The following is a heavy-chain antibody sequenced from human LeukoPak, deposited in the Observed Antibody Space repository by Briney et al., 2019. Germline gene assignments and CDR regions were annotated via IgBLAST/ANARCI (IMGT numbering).Heavy chain of an antibody. J-gene: IGHJ5*02. CDR1: GGTFSSYA. CDR3: AREGGHDYYGPGRAWFDP. D-gene: IGHD3-10*01. CDR2: IIPIFGTA. Sequence: GSSVKVSCKASGGTFSSYAISWVRQAPGQGLEWMGGIIPIFGTANYAQKFQGRVTITADESTSTAYMELSSLRSEDTAVYYCAREGGHDYYGPGRAWFDPWGQGTLVTVSS. V-gene: IGHV1-69*01.